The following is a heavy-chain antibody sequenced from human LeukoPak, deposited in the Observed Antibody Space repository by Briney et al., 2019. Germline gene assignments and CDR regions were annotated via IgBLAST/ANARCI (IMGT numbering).Heavy chain of an antibody. D-gene: IGHD2-21*02. CDR2: IKGGGGDP. J-gene: IGHJ4*02. Sequence: GGFLRLSCAASGFTFTTYAMGWVRQAPGEGLEWVSSIKGGGGDPFYADSVRGRFTISRDRSKNTLYLQLNSLRAEDTAVYFCAQGGHDFNPFYYWGQGTPVTVSS. CDR3: AQGGHDFNPFYY. V-gene: IGHV3-23*01. CDR1: GFTFTTYA.